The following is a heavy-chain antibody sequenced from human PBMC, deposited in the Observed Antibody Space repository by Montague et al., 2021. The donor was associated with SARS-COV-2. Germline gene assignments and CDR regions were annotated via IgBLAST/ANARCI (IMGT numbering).Heavy chain of an antibody. CDR1: GCTVRDYY. J-gene: IGHJ5*02. CDR3: ARHSVSEDGTFFRSYFDP. CDR2: IFYNGYT. D-gene: IGHD1-1*01. Sequence: SETLSLTCTVSGCTVRDYYWDWIRQTPGKGLEWIGYIFYNGYTKYNPSLESRVTLSVDTPGNQFFLSLRSVTASDTATYFCARHSVSEDGTFFRSYFDPWGQGARVIVSS. V-gene: IGHV4-59*08.